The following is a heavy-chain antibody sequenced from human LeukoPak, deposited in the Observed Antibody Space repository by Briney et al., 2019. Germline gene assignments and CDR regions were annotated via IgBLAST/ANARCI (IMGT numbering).Heavy chain of an antibody. J-gene: IGHJ4*02. CDR2: ISYDGSNK. CDR3: ARDVSNSGYDGLADY. D-gene: IGHD5-12*01. V-gene: IGHV3-30*04. Sequence: PGGSLRLSCAASGFTFSSYAMHWVHQAPGKGLEWVAVISYDGSNKYYADSVKGRFTISRDNSKNTLYLQMNSLRAEDTAVYYCARDVSNSGYDGLADYWGQGALVTVSS. CDR1: GFTFSSYA.